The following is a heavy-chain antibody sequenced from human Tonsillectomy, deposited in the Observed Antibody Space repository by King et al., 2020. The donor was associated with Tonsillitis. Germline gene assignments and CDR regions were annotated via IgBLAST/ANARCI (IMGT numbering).Heavy chain of an antibody. CDR2: ISYDGSEK. V-gene: IGHV3-30-3*01. J-gene: IGHJ4*02. D-gene: IGHD3-22*01. CDR3: ARDQSPGDSTGYLNY. Sequence: VQLVESGGGVVQPGMSLRLSCAASGFTFSTYAMHWVRQAPGKGLEWVALISYDGSEKYYADSVRGRFTISRDNSKNTLYLQMNSLRAEDTAVYYCARDQSPGDSTGYLNYWGQGTLVTVSS. CDR1: GFTFSTYA.